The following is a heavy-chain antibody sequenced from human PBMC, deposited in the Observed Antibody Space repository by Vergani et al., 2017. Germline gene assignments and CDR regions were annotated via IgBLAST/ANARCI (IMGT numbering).Heavy chain of an antibody. CDR1: GYSISRGYY. D-gene: IGHD3-16*01. V-gene: IGHV4-38-2*02. CDR3: ARQFWVSQGVGAFET. CDR2: VFHSGSA. J-gene: IGHJ3*02. Sequence: QVQLQESGPELVKPSETLSLTCSVSGYSISRGYYWGWIRQPPGKGLEWIATVFHSGSAYYNPSLRRRVTMSVETSKNQFSLRLNTLTAAATAVYYCARQFWVSQGVGAFETWGRGTEVSVSS.